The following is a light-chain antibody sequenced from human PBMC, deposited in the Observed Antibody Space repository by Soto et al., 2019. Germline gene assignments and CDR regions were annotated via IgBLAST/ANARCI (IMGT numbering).Light chain of an antibody. CDR2: EVS. J-gene: IGLJ1*01. CDR1: SSDFGSYNR. CDR3: SLYTTDSTYV. V-gene: IGLV2-18*01. Sequence: QSALTQPPSVSGSPGQSVTISCTGTSSDFGSYNRVSWYQRPPGTGPKLVIYEVSNRPSGIPDRFSGSKSGNTAFLTISGLQAEDEAEYYCSLYTTDSTYVFGTGTKVTVL.